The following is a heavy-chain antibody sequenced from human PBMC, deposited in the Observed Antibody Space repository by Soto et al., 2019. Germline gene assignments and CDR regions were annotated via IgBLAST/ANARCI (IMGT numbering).Heavy chain of an antibody. CDR3: WQTDMVRGVRGFDP. J-gene: IGHJ5*02. CDR1: GGSISSSSYY. Sequence: QLQLQESGPGLVKPSETLSLTCTVSGGSISSSSYYWGWIRQPPGKGLEWIGSIYYSGSTYYNPSLKSRVTISVVTSKNQFALKLSSVTAADTAVYYCWQTDMVRGVRGFDPWGQGTLVTVSS. V-gene: IGHV4-39*01. CDR2: IYYSGST. D-gene: IGHD3-10*01.